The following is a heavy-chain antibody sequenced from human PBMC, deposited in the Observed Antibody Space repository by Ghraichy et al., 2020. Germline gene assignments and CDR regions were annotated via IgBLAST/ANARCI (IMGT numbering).Heavy chain of an antibody. V-gene: IGHV3-23*01. Sequence: GGSLRLSCAASGFTFSSYAMTWVRQAPGKGLEWVSTISGGGGSTYYADSVKGRFTISRDNSKSTLYLQMNSLRAEDTAVYYCAKWGSGSSSLPLDYWGQGTLVTVSS. CDR3: AKWGSGSSSLPLDY. J-gene: IGHJ4*02. D-gene: IGHD3-10*01. CDR2: ISGGGGST. CDR1: GFTFSSYA.